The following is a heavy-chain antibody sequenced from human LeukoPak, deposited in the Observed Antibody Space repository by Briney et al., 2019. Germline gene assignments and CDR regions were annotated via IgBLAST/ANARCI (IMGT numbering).Heavy chain of an antibody. CDR1: GFTFSSYN. CDR3: ARDPHGDSGYQDY. V-gene: IGHV3-48*01. J-gene: IGHJ4*02. CDR2: IRSDSSTI. Sequence: GGSLRLSCAASGFTFSSYNMNWVRQAPGKGLEWVSYIRSDSSTIYYADSVKGRFTISRDNAKNSLCLQMSSLRAEDTAVYYCARDPHGDSGYQDYWGQGTLVTVSS. D-gene: IGHD5-12*01.